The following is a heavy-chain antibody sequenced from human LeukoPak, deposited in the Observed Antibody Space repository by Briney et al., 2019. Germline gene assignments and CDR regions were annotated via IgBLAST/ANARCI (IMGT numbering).Heavy chain of an antibody. CDR1: VGSFSGYY. CDR3: ARSVFDYRRWVRGFDP. CDR2: INHSGNT. Sequence: SETLSLTCAVYVGSFSGYYWSWIRQPPGKGLEWIGEINHSGNTNYNPSFKSRVTISVDTSKNQFYLKLRSVTAAETALYYCARSVFDYRRWVRGFDPWGQGTLVTVSS. D-gene: IGHD4-11*01. V-gene: IGHV4-34*01. J-gene: IGHJ5*02.